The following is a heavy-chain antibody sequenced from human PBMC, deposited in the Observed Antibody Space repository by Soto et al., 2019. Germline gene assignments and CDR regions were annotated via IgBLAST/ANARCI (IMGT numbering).Heavy chain of an antibody. J-gene: IGHJ5*02. V-gene: IGHV3-23*01. CDR2: IRGGSVAT. Sequence: EVQLLESGGGLVQPGGSLRLSCAASGFMLSNYAMSWVRQAPGKGLEWVSTIRGGSVATYYADSAKGRFTISTDNSKNTLYLQVDSLRVEDTSVYYCAKVGVGTIDWFDPWGQGTLVTVSS. CDR3: AKVGVGTIDWFDP. CDR1: GFMLSNYA. D-gene: IGHD1-7*01.